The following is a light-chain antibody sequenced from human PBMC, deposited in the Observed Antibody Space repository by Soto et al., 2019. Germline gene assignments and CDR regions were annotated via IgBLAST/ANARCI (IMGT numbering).Light chain of an antibody. V-gene: IGLV2-8*01. J-gene: IGLJ3*02. CDR2: EVN. CDR3: CSYAGSWV. Sequence: QSVLTQPPSASGSLGQSVTISCTGTSSDVGGYNYVSWYQQHPGKAPKVMIYEVNKRPSGVPDRFSGSKSGNTASLTISGLQAEDEADYYCCSYAGSWVFGGGTQLTVL. CDR1: SSDVGGYNY.